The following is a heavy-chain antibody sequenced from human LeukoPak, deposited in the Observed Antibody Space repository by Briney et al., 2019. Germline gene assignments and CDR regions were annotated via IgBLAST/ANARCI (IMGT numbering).Heavy chain of an antibody. CDR3: ARVSRYATSGWDFDY. D-gene: IGHD6-19*01. V-gene: IGHV3-23*01. Sequence: PGGALRLSCAASGFTFSSYAMSWVRPAPGKGREWVSAISGSDGSAYYADSVKGRFTISRDNSKNKVYLQMNSLRAEDTAVYYCARVSRYATSGWDFDYWGQGTLVTVSS. CDR1: GFTFSSYA. J-gene: IGHJ4*02. CDR2: ISGSDGSA.